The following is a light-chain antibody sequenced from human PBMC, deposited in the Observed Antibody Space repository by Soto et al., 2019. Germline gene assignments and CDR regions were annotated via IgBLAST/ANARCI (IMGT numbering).Light chain of an antibody. CDR2: ANN. V-gene: IGLV1-40*01. Sequence: QSVLTQPPSVCGAPGQRVTISCTGSSFNIGAGYDVHWYQQLPGTAPKLLIYANNNRPSGVPDRFSGSKSGTSASLAITGLQAEDEADYYCQSYDSSLSGSVFGGGTKLTVL. CDR1: SFNIGAGYD. J-gene: IGLJ3*02. CDR3: QSYDSSLSGSV.